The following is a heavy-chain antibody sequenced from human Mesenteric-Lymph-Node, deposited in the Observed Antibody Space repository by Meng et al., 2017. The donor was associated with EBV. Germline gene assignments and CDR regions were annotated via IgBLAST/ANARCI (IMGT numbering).Heavy chain of an antibody. J-gene: IGHJ4*02. Sequence: QVQLQQWGAGLLKPSXXLSLTRAVYGGSFSGYYWSWIRQPPGKGLEWIGKIIHSGSTNYNPSLKSRVTISVDTSKNQFSLRLSSMTAADTAVYYCARDSPYGDYFDYWGQGTLVTVSS. D-gene: IGHD4-17*01. CDR3: ARDSPYGDYFDY. V-gene: IGHV4-34*12. CDR2: IIHSGST. CDR1: GGSFSGYY.